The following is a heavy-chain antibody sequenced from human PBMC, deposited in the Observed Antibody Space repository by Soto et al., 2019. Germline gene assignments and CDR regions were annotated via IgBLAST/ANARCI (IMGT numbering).Heavy chain of an antibody. Sequence: QVQLVESGGGVVQPGRSLRLSCAASGFTFSSYGMHWVRQAPGKGLEWVAVIWYDGSNKYYADSVKGRFTISRDNSKNTLYLQMNSLRAEDTAVYYCARESWFGELVYYYGMDVWGQGTTVTASS. CDR2: IWYDGSNK. V-gene: IGHV3-33*01. D-gene: IGHD3-10*01. CDR3: ARESWFGELVYYYGMDV. J-gene: IGHJ6*02. CDR1: GFTFSSYG.